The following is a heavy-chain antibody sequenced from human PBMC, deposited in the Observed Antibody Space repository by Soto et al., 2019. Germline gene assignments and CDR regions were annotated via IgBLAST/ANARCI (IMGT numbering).Heavy chain of an antibody. CDR1: GFTFSTYA. J-gene: IGHJ4*02. V-gene: IGHV3-23*01. D-gene: IGHD2-15*01. CDR2: ISASGGST. Sequence: EVQLLESGGGLVQPGGSLRLSCAASGFTFSTYAMSWVRQAPGKGLEWVSGISASGGSTYYADSVKGRFTISRDNSQNTLHLQMNGMRAEDTAVYYCASGGCSGGSCDSDDYWGQGTRVIVSS. CDR3: ASGGCSGGSCDSDDY.